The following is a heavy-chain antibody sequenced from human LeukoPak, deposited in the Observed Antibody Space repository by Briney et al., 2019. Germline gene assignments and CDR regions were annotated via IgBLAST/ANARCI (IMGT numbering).Heavy chain of an antibody. CDR3: ARITTYYYESTRDY. D-gene: IGHD3-22*01. V-gene: IGHV1-8*01. CDR1: GYTFTSYD. J-gene: IGHJ4*02. CDR2: MNPNSGNT. Sequence: ASVKVSCKASGYTFTSYDINWVRQATGQGLEWMGWMNPNSGNTGYAQKFQGRVTMTRNTSISTAYMELSSLRSEDTAVYYCARITTYYYESTRDYWGQGTLVTVSS.